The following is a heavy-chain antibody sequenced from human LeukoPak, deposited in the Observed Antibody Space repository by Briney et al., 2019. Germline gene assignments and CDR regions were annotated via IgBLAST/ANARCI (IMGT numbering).Heavy chain of an antibody. V-gene: IGHV4-61*01. CDR3: ARVYYDFWSGFYGMDV. D-gene: IGHD3-3*01. Sequence: PSETLSLTCTVSGGSVNSGSYYWNWIRQPPGKGLEWIGYIYYSGSTNYNPSLKSRVTISVDTSKNQFSLKLSSVTAADTAVYYCARVYYDFWSGFYGMDVWGQGTTVTVSS. CDR1: GGSVNSGSYY. J-gene: IGHJ6*02. CDR2: IYYSGST.